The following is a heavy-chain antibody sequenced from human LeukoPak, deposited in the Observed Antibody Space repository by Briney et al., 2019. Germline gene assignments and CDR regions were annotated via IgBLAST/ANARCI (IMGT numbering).Heavy chain of an antibody. V-gene: IGHV5-51*01. CDR1: EYDFANYW. CDR3: ARRKFYDTWFDP. D-gene: IGHD2/OR15-2a*01. CDR2: VYPAGSTI. J-gene: IGHJ5*02. Sequence: GESLRISCKGSEYDFANYWIGWVRQMPGKGLEWMGIVYPAGSTIHYSPSFQGQVTMSVDRSISTAYLQWTSLKASDTAKYFCARRKFYDTWFDPWGQGTLVTVSS.